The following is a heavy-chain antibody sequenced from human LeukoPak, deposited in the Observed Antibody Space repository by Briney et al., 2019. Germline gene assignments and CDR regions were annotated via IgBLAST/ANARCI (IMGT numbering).Heavy chain of an antibody. Sequence: GGSLRLSCAASGFTFSSYSMNWGRPAPGEGGGWVSSITSSVNYMYYADSVKGRFTISRDNATNSLYLQMDSLRAEDTALYYCARGRGYCSGGTCYPVYFDYWGQGTLVTVSS. V-gene: IGHV3-21*01. J-gene: IGHJ4*02. D-gene: IGHD2-15*01. CDR2: ITSSVNYM. CDR1: GFTFSSYS. CDR3: ARGRGYCSGGTCYPVYFDY.